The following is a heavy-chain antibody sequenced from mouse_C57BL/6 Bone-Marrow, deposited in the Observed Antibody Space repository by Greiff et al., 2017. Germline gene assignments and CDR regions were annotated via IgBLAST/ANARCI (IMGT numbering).Heavy chain of an antibody. Sequence: QVHVKQPWAELVKPGASVKLSCKASGYTFTSYWMHWVKQRPGQGLEWIGMIHPNSGSTNYNEKFKSKATLTVDKSSSTAYMQLSSLTSEDSAVYYCARFAYPWYFDVWGTGTTVTVSS. CDR1: GYTFTSYW. CDR3: ARFAYPWYFDV. CDR2: IHPNSGST. J-gene: IGHJ1*03. V-gene: IGHV1-64*01.